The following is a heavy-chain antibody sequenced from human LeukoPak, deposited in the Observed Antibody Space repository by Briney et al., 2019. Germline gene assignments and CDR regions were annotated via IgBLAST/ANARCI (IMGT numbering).Heavy chain of an antibody. D-gene: IGHD2-15*01. CDR2: ISSSGRRI. Sequence: GGSLRLSCAASGFTFSDYEMNWVRQAPGKGLEWVSYISSSGRRIYYADSVKGRFTNSRDNAKNSLYLQMNSLRADDTSIYYCARGPRDPTEYCSRGTCSPTYEVWGQGTLVTVSS. J-gene: IGHJ4*02. CDR3: ARGPRDPTEYCSRGTCSPTYEV. V-gene: IGHV3-48*03. CDR1: GFTFSDYE.